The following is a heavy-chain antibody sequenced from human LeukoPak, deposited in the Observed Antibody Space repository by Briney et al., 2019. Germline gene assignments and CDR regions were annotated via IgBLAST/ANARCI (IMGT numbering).Heavy chain of an antibody. CDR1: GGSICSSSYY. D-gene: IGHD5-18*01. CDR2: IYYSGST. J-gene: IGHJ4*02. V-gene: IGHV4-39*01. Sequence: SETLSLTCTVSGGSICSSSYYWGWIRQPPGKGLEWIGSIYYSGSTYYNPSLKSRVTISVDTSKNQFSLKLSSVTAADTAEYYWARKTAMALHYWGQGTLVTVSS. CDR3: ARKTAMALHY.